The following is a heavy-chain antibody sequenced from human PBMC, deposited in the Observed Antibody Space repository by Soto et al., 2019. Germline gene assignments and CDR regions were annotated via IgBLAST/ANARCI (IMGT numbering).Heavy chain of an antibody. CDR3: AREGRPAAFPYYYYGMDV. CDR2: IYYSGST. Sequence: SETLSLTCTVSGGSISSGDYYWSWIRQPPGKGPEWIGYIYYSGSTYYNPSLKSRVTISVDTSKNQFSLKLSSVTAADTAVYYCAREGRPAAFPYYYYGMDVWGQGTTVTVSS. D-gene: IGHD2-2*01. J-gene: IGHJ6*02. V-gene: IGHV4-30-4*01. CDR1: GGSISSGDYY.